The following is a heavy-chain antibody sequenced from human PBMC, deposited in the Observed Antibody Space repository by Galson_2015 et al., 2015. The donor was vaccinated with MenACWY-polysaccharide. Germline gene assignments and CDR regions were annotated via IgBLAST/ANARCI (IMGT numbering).Heavy chain of an antibody. CDR3: ARGRSNYYDSSDDPNWFDP. Sequence: VKVSCKASGYTFTGYYMHWVRQAPGQGLEWMGWINPNSGGTNYAQKFQGRVTMTRDTSISTAYMELSRLRSDDTAVYYCARGRSNYYDSSDDPNWFDPWGRGTLVTVSS. J-gene: IGHJ5*02. CDR2: INPNSGGT. CDR1: GYTFTGYY. D-gene: IGHD3-22*01. V-gene: IGHV1-2*02.